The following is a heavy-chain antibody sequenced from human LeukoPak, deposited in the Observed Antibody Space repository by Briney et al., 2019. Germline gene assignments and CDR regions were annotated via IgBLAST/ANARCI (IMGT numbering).Heavy chain of an antibody. J-gene: IGHJ4*02. V-gene: IGHV4-34*01. CDR1: GGSFRGYY. D-gene: IGHD5-24*01. Sequence: KPSETPSLTCAVYGGSFRGYYWSWIRQPPRKGLEWIGEINHSGSTNYNPSLKSRVTISVDTSKNQFSLKLSSVTAADTAVYYCARGGRWLQFRPFDYWGQGTLVTVSS. CDR3: ARGGRWLQFRPFDY. CDR2: INHSGST.